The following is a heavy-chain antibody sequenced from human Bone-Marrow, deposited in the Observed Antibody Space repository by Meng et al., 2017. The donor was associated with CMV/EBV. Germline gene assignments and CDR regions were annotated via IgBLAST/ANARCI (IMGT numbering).Heavy chain of an antibody. V-gene: IGHV4-61*01. CDR1: GGSVSSGSYY. J-gene: IGHJ6*02. D-gene: IGHD2-2*02. CDR3: ARVGYCSSTSCYTPYYYYYGMAV. Sequence: SETLSLTCTVSGGSVSSGSYYWSWIRQPPGKGLEWIGYIYYSGSTNYNPSLKSRVTISVDTSKNQFSLKLSSVTAADTAVYYCARVGYCSSTSCYTPYYYYYGMAVWGQGTMVTVSS. CDR2: IYYSGST.